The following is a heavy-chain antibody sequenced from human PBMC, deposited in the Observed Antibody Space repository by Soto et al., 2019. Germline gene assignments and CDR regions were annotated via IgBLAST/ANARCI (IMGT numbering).Heavy chain of an antibody. D-gene: IGHD3-10*01. J-gene: IGHJ4*02. CDR3: TYGLLGSCYDY. V-gene: IGHV3-33*01. CDR1: GFTFSSYG. Sequence: GGSLRLSCAASGFTFSSYGMHWVRQAPGKGLEWVAVIWYDGSNKYYADSVKGRFTISRDNSKNTLYLQMNSLRAEDTAVYYCTYGLLGSCYDYWGQGTLVTVSS. CDR2: IWYDGSNK.